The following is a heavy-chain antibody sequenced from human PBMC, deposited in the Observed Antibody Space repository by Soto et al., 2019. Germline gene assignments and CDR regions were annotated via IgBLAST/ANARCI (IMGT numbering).Heavy chain of an antibody. D-gene: IGHD2-15*01. CDR1: GYTFTSYG. J-gene: IGHJ6*02. CDR3: ARVRSFDVASGSYYYDYGMDV. V-gene: IGHV1-18*01. CDR2: ISAYNGNT. Sequence: QVQLVQSGAEVKKPGASVKVSCKASGYTFTSYGISWVRQAPGQGLEWMGWISAYNGNTNYAQKLQGRVTMTTDTSTSTAYMELSSLRSDDTAVYYCARVRSFDVASGSYYYDYGMDVWGQGTTVTVSS.